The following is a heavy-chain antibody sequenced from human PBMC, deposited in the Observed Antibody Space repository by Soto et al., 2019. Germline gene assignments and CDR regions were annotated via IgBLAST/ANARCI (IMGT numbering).Heavy chain of an antibody. CDR1: GGSISSGDYY. V-gene: IGHV4-30-4*01. CDR3: ARAGGWLQFGGMDV. Sequence: SETLSLTCTVSGGSISSGDYYWSWIRQPPGKGLEWIGYIYYSGSTYYNPSLKSRVTISVDTSKNQFSLKLSSVTAADTAVYYCARAGGWLQFGGMDVWVQVTTVTVSS. D-gene: IGHD5-12*01. J-gene: IGHJ6*02. CDR2: IYYSGST.